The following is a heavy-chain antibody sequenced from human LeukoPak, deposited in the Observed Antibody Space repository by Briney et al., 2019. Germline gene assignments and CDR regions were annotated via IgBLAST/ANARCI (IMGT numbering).Heavy chain of an antibody. J-gene: IGHJ4*02. CDR3: AKRSGVYSDNSGVFDY. CDR1: GFTFSSYW. Sequence: PGGSLRLSCAASGFTFSSYWMSWVRQAPGKGLEWVSGISGSGISRGYADSVKGRFTISRDNSKNTVLLQMDSLRAEDTAIYYCAKRSGVYSDNSGVFDYWGQGSLVTVSS. D-gene: IGHD4-11*01. V-gene: IGHV3-23*01. CDR2: ISGSGISR.